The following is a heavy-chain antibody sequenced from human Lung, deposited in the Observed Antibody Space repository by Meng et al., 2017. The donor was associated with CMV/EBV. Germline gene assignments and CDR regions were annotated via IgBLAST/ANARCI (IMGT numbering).Heavy chain of an antibody. CDR3: TSWPDYKDYYYYGMDV. CDR1: GFTFSGSA. V-gene: IGHV3-73*01. CDR2: MRSKANSYAT. D-gene: IGHD4-11*01. Sequence: GGSLIISCASSGFTFSGSAMHWVRQASGKGLEWVGRMRSKANSYATAYAASVKGRFTISRDDSKNTAYLQMNSLKTEDTAVYYCTSWPDYKDYYYYGMDVWGQGTTVTVSS. J-gene: IGHJ6*02.